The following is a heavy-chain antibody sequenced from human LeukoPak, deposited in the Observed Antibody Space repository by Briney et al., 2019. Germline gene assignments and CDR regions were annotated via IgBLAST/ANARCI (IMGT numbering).Heavy chain of an antibody. CDR3: AKVDRGDYSSSPVPYYNYYMNV. CDR1: GFTFSYYS. V-gene: IGHV3-21*01. CDR2: ISSSSSLI. J-gene: IGHJ6*03. Sequence: GGSLRLSCAASGFTFSYYSMNWVRQAPGRGLEWVSCISSSSSLIFYSDSVRGRFTISRDNAKNLLYLHMNSLRVEDTAVYYCAKVDRGDYSSSPVPYYNYYMNVWGKGTTVTVS. D-gene: IGHD6-13*01.